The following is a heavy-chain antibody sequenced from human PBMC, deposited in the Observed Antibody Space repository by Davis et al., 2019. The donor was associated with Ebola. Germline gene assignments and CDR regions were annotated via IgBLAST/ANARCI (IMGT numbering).Heavy chain of an antibody. V-gene: IGHV3-23*01. CDR2: ISDSGDST. CDR1: GFTFNSYA. D-gene: IGHD3-10*01. J-gene: IGHJ6*02. Sequence: GGSLRLSCAASGFTFNSYAMNWVRQAPGKGLEWVSVISDSGDSTYYADSVKGRFTISRDNSKNTLYLQMNSLRAEDKAVYYCAKDRGNYHYCGMDVWGQGTTVTVSS. CDR3: AKDRGNYHYCGMDV.